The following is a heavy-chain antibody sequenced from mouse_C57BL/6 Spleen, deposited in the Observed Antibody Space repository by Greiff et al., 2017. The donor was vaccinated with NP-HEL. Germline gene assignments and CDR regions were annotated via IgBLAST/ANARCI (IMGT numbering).Heavy chain of an antibody. Sequence: QVQLKQSGAELVKPGASVKISCKASGYAFSSYWMNWVKQRPGKGLEWIGQIYPGDGDTNYNGKFKGKATLTADKSSSTAYMQLSSLTSEDSAVYFCARQLLGLTSGAMDYWGQGTSVTVSS. J-gene: IGHJ4*01. CDR3: ARQLLGLTSGAMDY. CDR2: IYPGDGDT. D-gene: IGHD1-2*01. V-gene: IGHV1-80*01. CDR1: GYAFSSYW.